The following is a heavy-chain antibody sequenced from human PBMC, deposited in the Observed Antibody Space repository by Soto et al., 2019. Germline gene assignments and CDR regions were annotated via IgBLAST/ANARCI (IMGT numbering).Heavy chain of an antibody. J-gene: IGHJ4*02. CDR2: IFQSGST. CDR3: ARVFSGSYSDY. D-gene: IGHD1-26*01. Sequence: QVQLQESGPGLVKPSGTLSLTCAVSGGSIRSNNWWSWVRQPPGKGLGWIGEIFQSGSTNYNPSLKTRVTISVDKSKNQFSLKLSSVTAADTAVYYCARVFSGSYSDYWGQGTLVTVSS. V-gene: IGHV4-4*02. CDR1: GGSIRSNNW.